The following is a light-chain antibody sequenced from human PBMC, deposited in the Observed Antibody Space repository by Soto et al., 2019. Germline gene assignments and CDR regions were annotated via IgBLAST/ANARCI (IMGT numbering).Light chain of an antibody. CDR1: QSVSSRN. CDR3: LRCGESPPAYT. V-gene: IGKV3-20*01. J-gene: IGKJ2*01. CDR2: GAS. Sequence: EIVLTQSPGTVSLSPGERATLSCRASQSVSSRNLAWYRQKPGQAPSLLIFGASNRATGIPDRFSGSGSGTDFTLTISRLEAEDCAVYYCLRCGESPPAYTFGQGTKLEIK.